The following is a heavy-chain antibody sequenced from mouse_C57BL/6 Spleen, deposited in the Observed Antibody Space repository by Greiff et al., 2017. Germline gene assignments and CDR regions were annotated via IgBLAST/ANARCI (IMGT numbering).Heavy chain of an antibody. CDR2: IYPGDGDT. Sequence: QVQLQQSGAELVKPGASVKISCKASGYAFSSYWMNWVKQRPGKGLEWIGQIYPGDGDTYYNGKFKGKATLTADKSSSTAYMQLSSLTSEDSAVYFCARGTGTLAWFAYWGQGTLVTVSA. CDR3: ARGTGTLAWFAY. J-gene: IGHJ3*01. D-gene: IGHD4-1*01. V-gene: IGHV1-80*01. CDR1: GYAFSSYW.